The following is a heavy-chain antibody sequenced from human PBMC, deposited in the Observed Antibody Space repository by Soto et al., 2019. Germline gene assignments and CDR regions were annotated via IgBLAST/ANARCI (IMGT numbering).Heavy chain of an antibody. CDR1: GGTFSSYA. CDR3: AAVVDGTIFGVVITANYYYSGMDV. CDR2: IIPIFGTA. D-gene: IGHD3-3*01. Sequence: QVQLVQSGAEVKKPGSSVKVSCKASGGTFSSYAISWVRQAPGQGLEWMGGIIPIFGTANYAQKFQGRVTIHAEESTRKDYMEISSMRSEDTDVYYYAAVVDGTIFGVVITANYYYSGMDVWGKGTTVTVS. V-gene: IGHV1-69*01. J-gene: IGHJ6*04.